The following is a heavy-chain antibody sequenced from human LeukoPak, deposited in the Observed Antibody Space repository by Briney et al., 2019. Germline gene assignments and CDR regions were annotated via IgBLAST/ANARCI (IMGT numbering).Heavy chain of an antibody. CDR2: IYYSGST. Sequence: SETLSLTCTVSGGSISSYYWNWIRQPPGKGLEWIGYIYYSGSTNYNPSLKSRVTMSVDTSKNQFSLKLSSVTAADTAVYYCATLESAAAGVDYWGQGTLVTVSS. D-gene: IGHD6-13*01. V-gene: IGHV4-59*08. J-gene: IGHJ4*02. CDR1: GGSISSYY. CDR3: ATLESAAAGVDY.